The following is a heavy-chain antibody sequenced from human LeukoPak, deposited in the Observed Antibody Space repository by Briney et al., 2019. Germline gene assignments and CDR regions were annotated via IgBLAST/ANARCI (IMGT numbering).Heavy chain of an antibody. CDR2: ISSNGGST. J-gene: IGHJ5*02. CDR3: VKDSAGPYYYGSGSYYWFDP. D-gene: IGHD3-10*01. CDR1: GYTLSSNA. V-gene: IGHV3-64D*06. Sequence: GGSLRLSCSASGYTLSSNAMPWVRQAPGKGLEYVSAISSNGGSTYYADSVKGRFTISRDNSKNTLFLQMSSLRAEDTAVYYFVKDSAGPYYYGSGSYYWFDPWGQGTLVTVSS.